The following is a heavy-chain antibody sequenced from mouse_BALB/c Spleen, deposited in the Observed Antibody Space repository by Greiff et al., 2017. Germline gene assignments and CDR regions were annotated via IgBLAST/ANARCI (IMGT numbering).Heavy chain of an antibody. CDR3: ARDPYDYSYAMDY. V-gene: IGHV5-17*02. D-gene: IGHD2-4*01. CDR2: ISSGSSTI. J-gene: IGHJ4*01. CDR1: GFTFSSFG. Sequence: EVKVEESGGGLVQPGGSRKLSCAASGFTFSSFGMHWVRQAPEKGLEWVAYISSGSSTIYYADTVKGRFTISRDNPKNTLFLQMTSLRSEDTAMYYCARDPYDYSYAMDYWGQGTSVTVSS.